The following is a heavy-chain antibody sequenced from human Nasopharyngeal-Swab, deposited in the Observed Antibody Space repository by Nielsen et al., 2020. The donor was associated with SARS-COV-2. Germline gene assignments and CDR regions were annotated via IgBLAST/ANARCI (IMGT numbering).Heavy chain of an antibody. D-gene: IGHD3-10*01. J-gene: IGHJ4*02. CDR3: TRDDYYGSGRPDY. CDR2: IRSKAYGGTT. V-gene: IGHV3-49*02. Sequence: VRQMPGKGLEWVGFIRSKAYGGTTEYAASVKGRFAISRDDSKSIAYLQMNSLKTEDTAVYYCTRDDYYGSGRPDYWGQGTPVTVSS.